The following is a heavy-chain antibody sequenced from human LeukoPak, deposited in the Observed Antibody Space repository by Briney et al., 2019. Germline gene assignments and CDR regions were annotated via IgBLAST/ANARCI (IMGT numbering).Heavy chain of an antibody. D-gene: IGHD4-23*01. Sequence: SETLSLTCTVSGGSISSYHWSWIRQAAGKGLEWIGRIHSSGNTNFNPSLKSRVTMSVDTSKNHLSPKLTSVTAADTAVYYCARQTTVITGPFDYWGQGTLVTVSS. CDR3: ARQTTVITGPFDY. J-gene: IGHJ4*02. V-gene: IGHV4-4*07. CDR1: GGSISSYH. CDR2: IHSSGNT.